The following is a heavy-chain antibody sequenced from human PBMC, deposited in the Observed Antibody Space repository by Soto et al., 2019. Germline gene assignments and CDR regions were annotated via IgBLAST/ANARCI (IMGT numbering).Heavy chain of an antibody. J-gene: IGHJ6*02. CDR1: GFTFTSSA. CDR3: AADRSDFWSGYYVDGMDV. D-gene: IGHD3-3*01. Sequence: SVKVSCKASGFTFTSSAVQWVRQARGQRLEWIGWIVVGSGNTNYAQKFQERVTITRDMSTSTAYMELSSLRSEDTAVYYCAADRSDFWSGYYVDGMDVWGQGTTVTVSS. CDR2: IVVGSGNT. V-gene: IGHV1-58*01.